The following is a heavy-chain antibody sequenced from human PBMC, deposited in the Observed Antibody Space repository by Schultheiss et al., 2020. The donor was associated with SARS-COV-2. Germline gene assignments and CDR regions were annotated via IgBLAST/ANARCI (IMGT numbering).Heavy chain of an antibody. CDR2: VSWNGSRT. D-gene: IGHD5/OR15-5a*01. V-gene: IGHV3-19*01. CDR1: GFTFSSYW. J-gene: IGHJ6*02. CDR3: ASEPFYDLRMDV. Sequence: GGSLRLSCAASGFTFSSYWMSWVRQAPGKGLEWVSGVSWNGSRTHYADSVKGRFTISRDNAKNSLYLQMNSLRDEDTAVYYCASEPFYDLRMDVWGQGTTVTVSS.